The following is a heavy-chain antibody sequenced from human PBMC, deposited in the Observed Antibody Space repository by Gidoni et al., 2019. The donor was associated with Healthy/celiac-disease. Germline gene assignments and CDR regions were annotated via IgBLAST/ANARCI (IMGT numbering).Heavy chain of an antibody. D-gene: IGHD3-22*01. CDR1: GFTFSSYS. Sequence: EVQLVESGGGLVKPGGSLRLSCAASGFTFSSYSMNWVRQAPGKGLEWVSSISSSSSYIYYADSVKGRFTISRDNAKNSLYLQMNSLRAEDTAVYYCARDIGYYYDSSWGAVDYWGQGTLVTVSS. J-gene: IGHJ4*02. V-gene: IGHV3-21*01. CDR2: ISSSSSYI. CDR3: ARDIGYYYDSSWGAVDY.